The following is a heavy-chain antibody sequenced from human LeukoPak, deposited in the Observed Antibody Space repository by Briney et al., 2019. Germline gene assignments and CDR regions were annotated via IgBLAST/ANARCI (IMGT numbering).Heavy chain of an antibody. Sequence: GESLKISCKGSGYSFTSYWIGWVRPMPGKGLEWMGIIYPGDSDTRYSPSFQGQVTISADKSISTAYLQWSSLKASDTAMYYCARLDCGGDCYRYNWFDPWGQGTLVTVSS. D-gene: IGHD2-21*02. V-gene: IGHV5-51*01. CDR2: IYPGDSDT. J-gene: IGHJ5*02. CDR1: GYSFTSYW. CDR3: ARLDCGGDCYRYNWFDP.